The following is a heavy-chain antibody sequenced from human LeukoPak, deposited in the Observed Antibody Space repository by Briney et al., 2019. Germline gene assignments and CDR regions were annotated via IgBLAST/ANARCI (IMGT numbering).Heavy chain of an antibody. D-gene: IGHD3-9*01. Sequence: PSETLSLTCTVSGGSISSYYWSWIRQPPGKGLEWIGYIYYSGSTNYNPSLKSRVTISVDTSKNQFSLKLSSVTAADTAVYYCAGGLLRYFDWYLDWGQGTLVTVSS. CDR1: GGSISSYY. V-gene: IGHV4-59*01. CDR2: IYYSGST. CDR3: AGGLLRYFDWYLD. J-gene: IGHJ4*02.